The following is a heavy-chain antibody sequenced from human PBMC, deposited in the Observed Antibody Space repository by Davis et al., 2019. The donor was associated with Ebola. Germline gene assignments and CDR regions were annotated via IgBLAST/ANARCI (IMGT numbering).Heavy chain of an antibody. V-gene: IGHV4-61*08. CDR1: GFSLSTSGVG. CDR2: IYYSGST. D-gene: IGHD5-24*01. CDR3: ARDGYKGVGY. J-gene: IGHJ4*02. Sequence: SGPTLVKPTQTFTLTCTFSGFSLSTSGVGVGWIRQPPGKGLEWIGYIYYSGSTNYNPSLKSRVTISVDTSKNQFSLKLSSVTAADTAVYYCARDGYKGVGYWGQGTLVTVSS.